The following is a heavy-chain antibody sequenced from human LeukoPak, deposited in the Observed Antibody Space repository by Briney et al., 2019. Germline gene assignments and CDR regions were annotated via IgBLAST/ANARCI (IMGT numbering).Heavy chain of an antibody. CDR3: ARAYYYDSSAAIDY. CDR1: GGSFSGYY. D-gene: IGHD3-22*01. V-gene: IGHV4-34*01. Sequence: PSETLSLTCGVYGGSFSGYYWNWIRQPPGMGLEWIGEINHRGGTGYNPSLKSRVTMSADTSKNVFSLKLTSVTAADTAVYYCARAYYYDSSAAIDYWGQGILVTVSS. CDR2: INHRGGT. J-gene: IGHJ4*02.